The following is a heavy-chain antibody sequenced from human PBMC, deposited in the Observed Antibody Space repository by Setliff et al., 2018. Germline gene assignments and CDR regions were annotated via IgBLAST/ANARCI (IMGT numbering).Heavy chain of an antibody. CDR1: GGSVSSGGYL. J-gene: IGHJ4*02. V-gene: IGHV4-61*08. D-gene: IGHD7-27*01. Sequence: NPSETLSLTCTVSGGSVSSGGYLWSWIRQPPGKGLEWIGYNYDTGNTNINPSLKSRLTISVDRTKNQFSLKLSSVTAADTAVYYCARDFWGSLDYWGQGTLVTVSS. CDR2: NYDTGNT. CDR3: ARDFWGSLDY.